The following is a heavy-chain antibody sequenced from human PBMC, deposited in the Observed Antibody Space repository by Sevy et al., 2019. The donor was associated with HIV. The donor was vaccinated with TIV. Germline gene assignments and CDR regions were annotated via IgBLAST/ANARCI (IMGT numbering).Heavy chain of an antibody. CDR2: IVVGSGNT. D-gene: IGHD2-21*02. CDR1: GFTFTSSA. CDR3: AAARGDCGGDCYWYYYYGMDV. Sequence: ASVKVSCKASGFTFTSSAVQWVRQARGQRLEWIGWIVVGSGNTNYAQKFQERVTITRDMSTSTAYMELSSLRSEDTAVYYCAAARGDCGGDCYWYYYYGMDVWGQGTTVTVSS. J-gene: IGHJ6*02. V-gene: IGHV1-58*01.